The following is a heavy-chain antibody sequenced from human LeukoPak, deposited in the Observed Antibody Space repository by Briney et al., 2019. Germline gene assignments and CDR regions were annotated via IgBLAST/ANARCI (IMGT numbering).Heavy chain of an antibody. V-gene: IGHV3-33*01. D-gene: IGHD4-17*01. J-gene: IGHJ4*02. Sequence: GGSLRLSWAASGFTFSSYGMHWVRQAPGKGLEWVAVIWSDGRDKYYADSVKGRFTISRDNSKNTLYLQMNSLRAEDTAVYYCARDHRTTVTVYYFDYWGQGTLVTVSS. CDR3: ARDHRTTVTVYYFDY. CDR2: IWSDGRDK. CDR1: GFTFSSYG.